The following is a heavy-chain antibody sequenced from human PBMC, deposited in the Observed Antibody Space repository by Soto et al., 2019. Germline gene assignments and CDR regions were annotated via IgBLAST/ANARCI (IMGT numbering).Heavy chain of an antibody. V-gene: IGHV1-69*02. Sequence: QVQLVQSGAEVKKSGSSVKVSCKASRGTFSSYTISWVRQAPGQGLEWMGRLIPILGIANYAQKFQGRVTITADKSTSTAYMELSSLSSEDTAVYYCASRPYWGKGTLVTVSS. J-gene: IGHJ4*02. CDR2: LIPILGIA. CDR1: RGTFSSYT. CDR3: ASRPY.